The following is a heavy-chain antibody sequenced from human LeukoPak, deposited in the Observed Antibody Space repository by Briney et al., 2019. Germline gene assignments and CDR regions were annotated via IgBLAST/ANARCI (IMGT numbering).Heavy chain of an antibody. CDR3: ARELWFGELSSRWFDP. Sequence: PSQTLSLTCTVSGGSISSGGYYWSWIRQHPGKGLEWIGYIYYSGSTYYNPSLKSRVTISVDTSKNQFSLKLSSGTAADTAVYYCARELWFGELSSRWFDPWGQGTLVTVSS. CDR1: GGSISSGGYY. CDR2: IYYSGST. D-gene: IGHD3-10*01. V-gene: IGHV4-31*03. J-gene: IGHJ5*02.